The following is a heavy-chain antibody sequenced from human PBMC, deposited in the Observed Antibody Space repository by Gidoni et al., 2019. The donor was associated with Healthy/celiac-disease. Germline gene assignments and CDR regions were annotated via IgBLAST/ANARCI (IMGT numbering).Heavy chain of an antibody. Sequence: EVQLLESGGGLVQPGVYLRLSCAPSGSTFSSYAMGWVRPAPGKGLGWDAAIRGSGGSTYYADAVKGRFTISRDNAKNTLYLQMNSVRAEDTAVYYCAKEIVGAGFDYWGQGTLVTVSS. CDR3: AKEIVGAGFDY. V-gene: IGHV3-23*01. J-gene: IGHJ4*02. CDR2: IRGSGGST. CDR1: GSTFSSYA. D-gene: IGHD1-26*01.